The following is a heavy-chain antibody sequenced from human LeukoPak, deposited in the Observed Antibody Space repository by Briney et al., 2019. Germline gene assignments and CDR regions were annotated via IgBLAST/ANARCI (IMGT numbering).Heavy chain of an antibody. J-gene: IGHJ4*02. V-gene: IGHV4-34*01. CDR2: INHSGST. CDR1: GGSFSGYY. CDR3: TRERSTVTFDY. Sequence: SETLSLTCAVYGGSFSGYYWSWICQPPGKGLEWIGEINHSGSTNYNPSLKSRVTISVDTSKNQFSLKLSSVTAADTAVYYCTRERSTVTFDYWGQGTLVTVSS. D-gene: IGHD4-17*01.